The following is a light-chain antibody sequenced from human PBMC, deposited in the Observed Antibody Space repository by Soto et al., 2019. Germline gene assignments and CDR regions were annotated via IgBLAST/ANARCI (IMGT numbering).Light chain of an antibody. J-gene: IGKJ1*01. Sequence: IVSTQSPTNLSVSPGGGATLSSWASQSISNTLAWYQQKPGQAPRLLIYGASRGATGFPARFSGSGSGTAFTLTISSLQSEDFAVYYCQQYNNWPWMFGQGTKVDIK. CDR2: GAS. CDR1: QSISNT. CDR3: QQYNNWPWM. V-gene: IGKV3-15*01.